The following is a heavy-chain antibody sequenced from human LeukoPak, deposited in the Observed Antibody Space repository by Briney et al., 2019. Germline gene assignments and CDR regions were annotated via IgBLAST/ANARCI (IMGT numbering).Heavy chain of an antibody. CDR3: ARVWSGALADAFDI. CDR2: INQDGTEK. D-gene: IGHD3-10*01. CDR1: GFTFTTYW. J-gene: IGHJ3*02. V-gene: IGHV3-7*01. Sequence: GGSLRLSCAASGFTFTTYWMSWVRQAPGKGLEWVANINQDGTEKYYVDSVKGRFTISRDNAKNSLYLQMNSLRVEDTAVYYCARVWSGALADAFDIWGQGTMVTVSS.